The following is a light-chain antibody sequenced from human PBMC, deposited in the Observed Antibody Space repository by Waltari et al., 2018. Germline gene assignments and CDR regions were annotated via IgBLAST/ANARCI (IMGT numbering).Light chain of an antibody. V-gene: IGLV3-21*02. CDR2: DDS. CDR3: QVWDSSSDHPFV. J-gene: IGLJ1*01. Sequence: SYVLTQPPSVSVAPGQTARITCGGNNIGSKRVHWDQQKPGQAPVLVVYDDSDRPSGIPERFSGSNSGNTATLTISRVEAGDEADYYCQVWDSSSDHPFVFGTGTKVTVL. CDR1: NIGSKR.